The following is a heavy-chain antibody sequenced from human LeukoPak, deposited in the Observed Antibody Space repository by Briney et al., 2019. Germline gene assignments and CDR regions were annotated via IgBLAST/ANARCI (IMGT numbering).Heavy chain of an antibody. D-gene: IGHD3-10*01. J-gene: IGHJ1*01. CDR1: GDSVSSSSAA. CDR2: TYYRSRWYN. V-gene: IGHV6-1*01. Sequence: SQTLSLTCAISGDSVSSSSAAWNWVRQSPSRGLEWLGRTYYRSRWYNDYAVSVTSRTTINPDTSKNQFSLQLNSVTPEDTAVYYCVRSTGPGSHGYFKHRGQGTLVTVSS. CDR3: VRSTGPGSHGYFKH.